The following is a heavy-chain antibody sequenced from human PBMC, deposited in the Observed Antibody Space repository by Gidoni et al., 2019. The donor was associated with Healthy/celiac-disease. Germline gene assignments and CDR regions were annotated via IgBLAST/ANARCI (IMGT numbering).Heavy chain of an antibody. D-gene: IGHD2-8*01. Sequence: QVQLVQSGAEVKKPGASVKVSCKASGYTFTSYAMPWVRQAPGQRLEWMGWINAGNGNTKYSQKFQGRVTITRDTSASTAYMELSSLRSEDTAEYYCARGAQNGYCTNGVCWTGDYWGQGTLVTVSS. CDR2: INAGNGNT. J-gene: IGHJ4*02. CDR1: GYTFTSYA. V-gene: IGHV1-3*01. CDR3: ARGAQNGYCTNGVCWTGDY.